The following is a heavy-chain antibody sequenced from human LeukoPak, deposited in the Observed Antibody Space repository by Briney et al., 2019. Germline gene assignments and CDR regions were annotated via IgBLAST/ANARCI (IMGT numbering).Heavy chain of an antibody. J-gene: IGHJ4*02. CDR3: ARVYNYVFDY. V-gene: IGHV3-48*02. Sequence: TGGSLRLSCAASGFTFSSYNMNWVRQVPGKGLEWVSYISPGSSITHYAGSVKGRFTISRDNAKNSLYLQMNSLRDEDTAVYYCARVYNYVFDYWGQGTLVTVSS. CDR2: ISPGSSIT. D-gene: IGHD3-10*02. CDR1: GFTFSSYN.